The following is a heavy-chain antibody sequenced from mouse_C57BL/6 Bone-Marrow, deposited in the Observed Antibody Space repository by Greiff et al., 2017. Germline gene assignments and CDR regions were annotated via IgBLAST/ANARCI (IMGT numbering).Heavy chain of an antibody. J-gene: IGHJ4*01. CDR3: ARTLYDGYLYYYAMDY. Sequence: SGAELVRPGASVKMSCKASGHTFTSYNMHWVKQTPRQGLEWIGAIYPGNGDTSYNQKFKGKATLTVDKSSSTAYMQLSSLTSEDSAVYFCARTLYDGYLYYYAMDYWGQGTSVTVSS. D-gene: IGHD2-3*01. V-gene: IGHV1-12*01. CDR1: GHTFTSYN. CDR2: IYPGNGDT.